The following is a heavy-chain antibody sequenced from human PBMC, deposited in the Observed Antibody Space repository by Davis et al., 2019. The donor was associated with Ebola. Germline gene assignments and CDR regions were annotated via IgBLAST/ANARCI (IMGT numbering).Heavy chain of an antibody. CDR3: AKDRVEYSSSCWFDP. Sequence: PGGSLRLSCAASGFTFDDYAMHWVRLAPGKGLEWVSGISWNSGSIGYADSVKGRFTISRDNAKNSLYLQMNSLRAEDTALYYCAKDRVEYSSSCWFDPWGQGTLVTVSS. CDR1: GFTFDDYA. J-gene: IGHJ5*02. CDR2: ISWNSGSI. V-gene: IGHV3-9*01. D-gene: IGHD6-6*01.